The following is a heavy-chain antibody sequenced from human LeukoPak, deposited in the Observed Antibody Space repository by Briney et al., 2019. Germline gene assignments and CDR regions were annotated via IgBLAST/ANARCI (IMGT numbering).Heavy chain of an antibody. J-gene: IGHJ4*02. D-gene: IGHD1-1*01. V-gene: IGHV4-38-2*02. CDR3: AREGGTALFDF. Sequence: PSETLSLTCAVSGYSISSGYYRGWIRQPPGKGLEWIGSIYHGGTTLYNPSLKSRVTISVDTSKNQFSLKLTSVTAADTAVYYCAREGGTALFDFWGQGTLVTVSS. CDR2: IYHGGTT. CDR1: GYSISSGYY.